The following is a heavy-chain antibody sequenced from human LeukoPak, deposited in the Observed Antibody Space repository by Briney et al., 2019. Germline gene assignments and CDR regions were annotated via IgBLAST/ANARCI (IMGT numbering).Heavy chain of an antibody. J-gene: IGHJ5*02. CDR1: GFTFSSYA. CDR3: ARESDYYGSGSYNWFDP. CDR2: ISGSGGST. D-gene: IGHD3-10*01. Sequence: GGSLRLSCAASGFTFSSYAMSWVRQAPGKGLEWVSAISGSGGSTYYADSVKGRFTISRDNAKNSLYLQMNSLRAEDTAVYYCARESDYYGSGSYNWFDPWGQGTLVTVSS. V-gene: IGHV3-23*01.